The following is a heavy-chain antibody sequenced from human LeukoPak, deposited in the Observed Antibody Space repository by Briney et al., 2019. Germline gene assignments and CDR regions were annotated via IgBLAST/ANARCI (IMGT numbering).Heavy chain of an antibody. CDR2: INQDGSEI. J-gene: IGHJ6*03. V-gene: IGHV3-7*01. CDR1: GFTFSSYA. Sequence: GGSLRLSCAASGFTFSSYAMSWVRQAPGKGLEWVANINQDGSEIYYVDSVKGRFTISRDNAKNSLYLQMNSLRAEDTAVYYCARNYYYYYMDVWGRGTTVTVSS. CDR3: ARNYYYYYMDV.